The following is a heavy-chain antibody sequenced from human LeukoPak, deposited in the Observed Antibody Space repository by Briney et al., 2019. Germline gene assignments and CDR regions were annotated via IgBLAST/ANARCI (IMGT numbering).Heavy chain of an antibody. V-gene: IGHV3-15*07. CDR1: GFIFTGAW. J-gene: IGHJ4*02. CDR2: FKSKIDGGTR. CDR3: ATEGHILTHFFDY. D-gene: IGHD3-9*01. Sequence: GGSLRLSCAASGFIFTGAWMNWVRQAPGKGLEWVGRFKSKIDGGTRDYAAPVKGRFTISRDDTKNTVYLQMNSLKTEDTAVYYCATEGHILTHFFDYWGQGTLVTVSS.